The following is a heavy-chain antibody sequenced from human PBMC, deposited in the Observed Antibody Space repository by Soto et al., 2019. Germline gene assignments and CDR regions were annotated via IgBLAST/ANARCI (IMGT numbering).Heavy chain of an antibody. J-gene: IGHJ4*02. Sequence: ASVKVSCKASGYTFTGYYMHWVRQAPGQGLEWMGWINPNSGGTNYAQKFQGWVTMTRDTSISTAYMELSRLRSDDTAVYYCARAMDRVATIHYDHWCQGTLVTVPS. D-gene: IGHD5-12*01. CDR1: GYTFTGYY. CDR3: ARAMDRVATIHYDH. CDR2: INPNSGGT. V-gene: IGHV1-2*04.